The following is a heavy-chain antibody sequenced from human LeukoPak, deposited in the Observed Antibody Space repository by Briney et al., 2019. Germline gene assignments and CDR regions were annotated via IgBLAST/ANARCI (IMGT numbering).Heavy chain of an antibody. J-gene: IGHJ5*02. CDR2: IYHSGST. Sequence: SETLSLTCTVSGYSISSGYYWGWIRQPPGKGLEWIGSIYHSGSTYYNPSLKSRVTISVDTSKNQFSLKLSSVTAADTAVYYCARLPDPWGQGTLVTVSS. V-gene: IGHV4-38-2*02. CDR1: GYSISSGYY. CDR3: ARLPDP.